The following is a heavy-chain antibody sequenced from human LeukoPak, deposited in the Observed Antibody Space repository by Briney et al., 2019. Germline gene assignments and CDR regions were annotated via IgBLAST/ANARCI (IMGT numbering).Heavy chain of an antibody. Sequence: PGGSLRLSCAASGFTFSNYAMSWVRQVPGKGLEWVSTISGSGGSTYYADPLKGRFSISRDNSKNTLFPQMKSLRAEDTAVYYCAKERGYTSGLGTLDYWGQGTLVTVST. D-gene: IGHD6-19*01. CDR2: ISGSGGST. V-gene: IGHV3-23*01. CDR3: AKERGYTSGLGTLDY. CDR1: GFTFSNYA. J-gene: IGHJ4*02.